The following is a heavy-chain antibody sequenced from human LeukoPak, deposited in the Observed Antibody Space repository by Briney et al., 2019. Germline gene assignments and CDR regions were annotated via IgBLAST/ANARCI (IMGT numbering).Heavy chain of an antibody. CDR1: GFTFSSYG. V-gene: IGHV3-30*03. J-gene: IGHJ5*02. CDR2: ISYDGSNK. Sequence: GGSLRLSCAATGFTFSSYGMHWVRQAPGKGLEWVAVISYDGSNKYYADSVKGRFTISRDNSKNTLYLQMNSLRAEDTAVYYCAGDERGYNWFDPWGQGTLVTVSS. D-gene: IGHD1-1*01. CDR3: AGDERGYNWFDP.